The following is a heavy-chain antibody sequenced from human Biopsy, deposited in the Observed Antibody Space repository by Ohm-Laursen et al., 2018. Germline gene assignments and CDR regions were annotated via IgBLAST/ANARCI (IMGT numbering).Heavy chain of an antibody. CDR3: AKGQDLRGGAEYFQH. V-gene: IGHV1-2*02. Sequence: GASVKVSCKVSGYTFTGQYLHWVRQVPGQGLEWMGWINPHSGTTKLAQDFQGRVTMTRDTSITTAYMELRRLRSDDTAVYYCAKGQDLRGGAEYFQHWGQGALVTVSS. J-gene: IGHJ1*01. D-gene: IGHD2-15*01. CDR1: GYTFTGQY. CDR2: INPHSGTT.